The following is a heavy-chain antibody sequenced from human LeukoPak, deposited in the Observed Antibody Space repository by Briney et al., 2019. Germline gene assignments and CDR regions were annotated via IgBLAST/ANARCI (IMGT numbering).Heavy chain of an antibody. J-gene: IGHJ6*02. D-gene: IGHD3-3*01. Sequence: SETLSLTCTVSGGSISSYYWSWIRQPPGKGLECIGYIYYSGSTNYNPSLKSRVTISADTSKNQFSLKLSSVTAADTAVYYCARVLSGSLGYYGMDVWGQGTTVTVSS. CDR3: ARVLSGSLGYYGMDV. V-gene: IGHV4-59*01. CDR1: GGSISSYY. CDR2: IYYSGST.